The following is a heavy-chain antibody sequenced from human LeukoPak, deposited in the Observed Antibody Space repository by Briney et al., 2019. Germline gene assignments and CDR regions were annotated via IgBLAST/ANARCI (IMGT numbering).Heavy chain of an antibody. CDR1: GGSISNYY. J-gene: IGHJ4*02. D-gene: IGHD2-2*01. V-gene: IGHV4-59*01. Sequence: SETLSLTCTVSGGSISNYYWSWIRQPPGRGLEWIGYVYSSGSTNYNPSLKSRVTISVDTSKNQFSLKLSSVTAADTAVYYCARGRRYCSSTSCSAPFDYWGQGTLVTVSS. CDR3: ARGRRYCSSTSCSAPFDY. CDR2: VYSSGST.